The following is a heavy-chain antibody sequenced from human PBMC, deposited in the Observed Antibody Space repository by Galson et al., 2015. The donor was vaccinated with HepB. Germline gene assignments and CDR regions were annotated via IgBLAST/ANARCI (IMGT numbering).Heavy chain of an antibody. J-gene: IGHJ6*03. CDR3: AREDSGSYFRGYYYYYYMDV. D-gene: IGHD1-26*01. CDR1: GYTFTGYY. Sequence: SVKVSCKASGYTFTGYYMHWVRQAPGQGLEWMGRINPNSGGTNYAQKFQGRVTMTRDTSISTAYMELSRLRSDDTAVYYCAREDSGSYFRGYYYYYYMDVWGKGTTVTVSS. CDR2: INPNSGGT. V-gene: IGHV1-2*06.